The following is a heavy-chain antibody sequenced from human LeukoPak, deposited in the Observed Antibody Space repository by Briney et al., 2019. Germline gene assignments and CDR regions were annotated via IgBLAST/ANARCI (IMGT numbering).Heavy chain of an antibody. D-gene: IGHD5-12*01. Sequence: SETLSLTCAVSGASISSSNWWSWVRQPPGKGLEWIGEIYHSGSTKYNPSLKSRVTMSVDTSKNQFSLKLSSVTAADTAVYYCARGVATMRDWGQGTLVTVSS. CDR2: IYHSGST. CDR1: GASISSSNW. CDR3: ARGVATMRD. V-gene: IGHV4-4*02. J-gene: IGHJ4*02.